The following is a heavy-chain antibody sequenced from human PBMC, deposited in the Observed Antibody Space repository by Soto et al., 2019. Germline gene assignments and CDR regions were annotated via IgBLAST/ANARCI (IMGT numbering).Heavy chain of an antibody. J-gene: IGHJ6*04. CDR1: GGSITRHTW. D-gene: IGHD2-15*01. CDR3: VKNGEYCRAV. V-gene: IGHV4-4*02. Sequence: PSETLSLTCDVSGGSITRHTWSSWVRQSPGKGLEWIGEIAHSGGTTYKPTLTSRVIISIDKSNNQVSLNLNSVTAADTAMYYCVKNGEYCRAVWGKGTPFPVSS. CDR2: IAHSGGT.